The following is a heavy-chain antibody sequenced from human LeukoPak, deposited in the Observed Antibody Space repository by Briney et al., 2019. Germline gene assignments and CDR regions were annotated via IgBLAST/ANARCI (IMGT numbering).Heavy chain of an antibody. V-gene: IGHV4-4*02. CDR2: IYHSGST. CDR3: ARDYDQPRLRGVMDY. D-gene: IGHD3-10*01. Sequence: SETLSLTCAVSGASIISSNWWSWVRQPPGKGLEWIGEIYHSGSTNYNPSLKSRVTISVDKSKNQFSLKLSSVTAADTAVYYCARDYDQPRLRGVMDYWGQGTLVTVSS. CDR1: GASIISSNW. J-gene: IGHJ4*02.